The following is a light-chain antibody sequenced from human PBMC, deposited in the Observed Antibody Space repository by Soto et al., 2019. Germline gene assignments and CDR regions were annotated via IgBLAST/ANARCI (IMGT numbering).Light chain of an antibody. Sequence: LTQPPSASGSPGQSVTISCTGTSGDVGGYDYVSWYQQHPGKAPKLMIYEVTKRPLGVPDRFSGSKSGNTASLTVSGLQAEDEADYYCSSYAGSDNPYVFGTGTKVT. CDR1: SGDVGGYDY. CDR3: SSYAGSDNPYV. V-gene: IGLV2-8*01. J-gene: IGLJ1*01. CDR2: EVT.